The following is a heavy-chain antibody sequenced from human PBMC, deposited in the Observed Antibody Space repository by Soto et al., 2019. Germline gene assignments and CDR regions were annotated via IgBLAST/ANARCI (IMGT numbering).Heavy chain of an antibody. V-gene: IGHV3-11*06. CDR2: ISSSSSYT. Sequence: QVQLVESGGGLVKPGGSLRLSCAASGFTFSDYYMSWIRQAPGKGLERVSYISSSSSYTNYADSVKGRFTISRDNAKTSLYLQMNSLRAEDTAVYYCARDLDYGGTNDAFDIWGQGTMVTVSS. CDR3: ARDLDYGGTNDAFDI. CDR1: GFTFSDYY. D-gene: IGHD4-17*01. J-gene: IGHJ3*02.